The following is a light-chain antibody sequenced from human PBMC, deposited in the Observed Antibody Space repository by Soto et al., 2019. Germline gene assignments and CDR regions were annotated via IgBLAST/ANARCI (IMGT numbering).Light chain of an antibody. V-gene: IGKV3-20*01. Sequence: EIVLTQSPGTLSLSPGERATLSCRASQSVSSSYLAWYQQKPGQAPRLLIYGASSRATGIPDRFSGSGSGTDFTLTISRLEPEDFAVYYCQQDGSSPTFGGGTKVDI. CDR1: QSVSSSY. J-gene: IGKJ4*01. CDR2: GAS. CDR3: QQDGSSPT.